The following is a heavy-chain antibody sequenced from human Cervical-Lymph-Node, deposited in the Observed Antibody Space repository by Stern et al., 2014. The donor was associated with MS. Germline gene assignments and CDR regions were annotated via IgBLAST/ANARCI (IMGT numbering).Heavy chain of an antibody. J-gene: IGHJ4*02. CDR1: GYAFHNYD. CDR3: TTSQGAF. D-gene: IGHD3-16*01. V-gene: IGHV1-8*01. CDR2: INPNPGNA. Sequence: QVHLVQSGTELRKPGASVRVSCKASGYAFHNYDINWVRQATGQGLKWVGWINPNPGNAGPAQKFHGTVTITTMNSITTAYMDLSNLRSEDTAIYYCTTSQGAFWGQGTLITVSS.